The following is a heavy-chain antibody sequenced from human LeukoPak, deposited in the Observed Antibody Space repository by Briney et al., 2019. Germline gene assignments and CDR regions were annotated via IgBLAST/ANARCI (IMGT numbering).Heavy chain of an antibody. Sequence: GGSLRLSCSASGFSFSGHWMHWARQLPGKGLVWVSRISPTGSTTSYADSVKGRFTVSRDNAKNTLYLQVNNLRAEDTAVYYCARGPNSNWSGLDFWGQGTLLTVSS. D-gene: IGHD6-6*01. CDR3: ARGPNSNWSGLDF. CDR2: ISPTGSTT. V-gene: IGHV3-74*01. CDR1: GFSFSGHW. J-gene: IGHJ4*02.